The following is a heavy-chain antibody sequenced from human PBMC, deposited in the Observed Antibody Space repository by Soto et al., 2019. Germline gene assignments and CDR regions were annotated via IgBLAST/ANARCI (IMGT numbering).Heavy chain of an antibody. D-gene: IGHD4-17*01. CDR2: SFYTGIT. J-gene: IGHJ6*02. CDR3: ARDYDSGGYYGMDV. CDR1: SASFRSYY. Sequence: PSETLSLTCTVSSASFRSYYWSWSRQPPGKGLEWIGNSFYTGITNYNPSLKSRVTISLDISKKQVSLKLTSVTAADTAVYYFARDYDSGGYYGMDVWGQGTRVTVSS. V-gene: IGHV4-59*01.